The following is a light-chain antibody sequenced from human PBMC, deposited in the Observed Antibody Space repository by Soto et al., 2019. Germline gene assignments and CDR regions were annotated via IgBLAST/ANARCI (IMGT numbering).Light chain of an antibody. CDR1: SSDVGSYNR. Sequence: QSVLTQPPSVSGSPGQSVTISCTGTSSDVGSYNRVSWYQQPPGTAPKLMICQVSNRPSGVPDRFSGSKSGNTASLTISGLQAEDEAEYYCSSYTSSGTWVFGGGTKLTVL. CDR3: SSYTSSGTWV. V-gene: IGLV2-18*02. CDR2: QVS. J-gene: IGLJ3*02.